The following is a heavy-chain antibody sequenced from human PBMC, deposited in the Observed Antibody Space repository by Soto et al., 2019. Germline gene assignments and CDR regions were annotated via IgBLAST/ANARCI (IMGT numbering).Heavy chain of an antibody. J-gene: IGHJ3*02. CDR1: GFTFDDYA. CDR3: AKARGLSYGGWKKHSDASHI. D-gene: IGHD6-19*01. Sequence: GGSLRLSCAASGFTFDDYAMHRVRQAPGKGLEWVSGIRWHSGSIGYADSVKGRFTISRDNAKNSLYLQMNSLRAEDTALHYCAKARGLSYGGWKKHSDASHIWRQGTMVTVSS. CDR2: IRWHSGSI. V-gene: IGHV3-9*01.